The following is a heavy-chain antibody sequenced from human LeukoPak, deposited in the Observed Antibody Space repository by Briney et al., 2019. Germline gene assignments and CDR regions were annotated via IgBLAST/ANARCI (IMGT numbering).Heavy chain of an antibody. D-gene: IGHD3-3*01. V-gene: IGHV1-8*03. CDR2: MNPNSCNT. J-gene: IGHJ4*02. CDR1: GYTFTSYD. CDR3: ARGSYYYDFWSGYYQWLGY. Sequence: ASVKVSCKSSGYTFTSYDINWVRQAAGQGLEWMGWMNPNSCNTGYAQKFQGRVTITRNTSISTAYMELSSLRSEDTAVYYCARGSYYYDFWSGYYQWLGYWGQGTLVTVSS.